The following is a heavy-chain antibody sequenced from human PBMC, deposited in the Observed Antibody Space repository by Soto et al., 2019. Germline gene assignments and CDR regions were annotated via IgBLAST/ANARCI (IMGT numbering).Heavy chain of an antibody. J-gene: IGHJ6*02. V-gene: IGHV4-39*01. CDR1: GGSISSGGYY. Sequence: KPSETLSLTCTVSGGSISSGGYYWSWIRQHPGKGLEWIGSIYYSGSTYYNPSLKSRVTISVDTSKNQFSLKLSSVTAADTAVYYCARHEVVADTSLRDLTTADGMDVWCQGTTVTVSS. D-gene: IGHD2-15*01. CDR2: IYYSGST. CDR3: ARHEVVADTSLRDLTTADGMDV.